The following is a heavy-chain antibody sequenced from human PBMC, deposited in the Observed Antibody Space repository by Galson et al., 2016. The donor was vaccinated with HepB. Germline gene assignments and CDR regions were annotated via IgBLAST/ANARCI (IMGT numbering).Heavy chain of an antibody. Sequence: SLRLSCAASGFTFSSYWMSWVRQAPGKGLEWVANIKQDGRVQHYVDSVKGRFTISRDNAKNSLYLQMNSLRGEDTAVYYCARDAGGFDCWGQGTLVTVSS. J-gene: IGHJ4*02. CDR3: ARDAGGFDC. D-gene: IGHD3-10*01. CDR2: IKQDGRVQ. V-gene: IGHV3-7*04. CDR1: GFTFSSYW.